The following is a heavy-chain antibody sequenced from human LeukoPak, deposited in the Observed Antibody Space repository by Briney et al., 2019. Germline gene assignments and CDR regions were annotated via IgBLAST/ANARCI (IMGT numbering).Heavy chain of an antibody. CDR1: GFSFNSYP. J-gene: IGHJ4*02. Sequence: PGGSLSLSCAASGFSFNSYPMHWVRRAPGKGLEWVAVISKDGNNKYYVDSVKGRFTISRDNSNNTLSLQMNGLRVEDTAVYYCARPDDSESFYRANHYWGRGTLVTVS. CDR3: ARPDDSESFYRANHY. D-gene: IGHD3-10*01. CDR2: ISKDGNNK. V-gene: IGHV3-30*04.